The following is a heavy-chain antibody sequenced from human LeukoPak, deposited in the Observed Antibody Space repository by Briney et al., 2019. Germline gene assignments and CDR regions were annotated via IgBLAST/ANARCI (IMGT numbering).Heavy chain of an antibody. J-gene: IGHJ4*02. CDR1: GFTFSSYE. Sequence: GGSLRLSCAASGFTFSSYEMNWVRQAPGKGLEWVSYISSSGSTIYYADSVKGRFTISRDNAKDSLHLQMNSLRAEDTAVYYCARETCSGGSCYFDYWGQGTLVTVSS. D-gene: IGHD2-15*01. CDR3: ARETCSGGSCYFDY. CDR2: ISSSGSTI. V-gene: IGHV3-48*03.